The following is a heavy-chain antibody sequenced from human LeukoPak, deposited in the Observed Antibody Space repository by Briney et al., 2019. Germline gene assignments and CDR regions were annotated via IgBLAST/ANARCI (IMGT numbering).Heavy chain of an antibody. CDR3: ARDSISSGWYLPYYYYGMDV. CDR2: LTGNSAAA. D-gene: IGHD6-19*01. V-gene: IGHV3-23*01. CDR1: GFSFTNYA. J-gene: IGHJ6*02. Sequence: PGGSLRLSCAASGFSFTNYAMGWVRQAPGKGLEWVSTLTGNSAAAFYADSVKGRFTISRDNSKNTLYLQMNSLRAEDTAVYYCARDSISSGWYLPYYYYGMDVWGQGTTVTVSS.